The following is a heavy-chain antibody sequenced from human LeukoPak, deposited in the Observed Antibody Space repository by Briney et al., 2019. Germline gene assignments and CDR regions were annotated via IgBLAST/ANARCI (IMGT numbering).Heavy chain of an antibody. Sequence: KTGGSLRLSCAASGFTFSSYSMNWVRQAPGKGLEWVSSISSSSSYIYYADSVKGRFTISRDNAKNSLYLQMNSLRAEDTAVYYCARDPPYYYDSSGYYPYYFDYWGQGTLVTVSS. CDR1: GFTFSSYS. CDR2: ISSSSSYI. CDR3: ARDPPYYYDSSGYYPYYFDY. V-gene: IGHV3-21*01. D-gene: IGHD3-22*01. J-gene: IGHJ4*02.